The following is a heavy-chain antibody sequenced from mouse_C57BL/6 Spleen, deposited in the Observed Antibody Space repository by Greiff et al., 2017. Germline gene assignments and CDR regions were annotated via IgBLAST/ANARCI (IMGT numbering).Heavy chain of an antibody. CDR3: ARSGTVVAPYAMDY. CDR1: GYTFTDYY. V-gene: IGHV1-76*01. J-gene: IGHJ4*01. CDR2: IYPGSGNT. D-gene: IGHD1-1*01. Sequence: QVQLQQSGAELVRPGASVKLSCKASGYTFTDYYINWVKQRPGQGLEWIARIYPGSGNTYYNEKFKGKATLTAEKSSSTAYMQLSSLTSEDSAVYFCARSGTVVAPYAMDYWGQGTSVTVSS.